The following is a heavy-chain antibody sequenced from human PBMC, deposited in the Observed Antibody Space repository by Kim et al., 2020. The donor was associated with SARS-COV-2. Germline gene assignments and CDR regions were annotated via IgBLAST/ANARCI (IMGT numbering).Heavy chain of an antibody. V-gene: IGHV4-39*07. CDR2: IYYNGDT. CDR3: MRAFQQWHTWFDP. CDR1: GGSISNNLYY. J-gene: IGHJ5*02. D-gene: IGHD6-19*01. Sequence: SETLSLTCTVSGGSISNNLYYWGWIRQPPGKGLEWIGTIYYNGDTYRNPSLKSRVTLSVDTSNNQFSLNLRSVTAAATAVYYCMRAFQQWHTWFDPWGQG.